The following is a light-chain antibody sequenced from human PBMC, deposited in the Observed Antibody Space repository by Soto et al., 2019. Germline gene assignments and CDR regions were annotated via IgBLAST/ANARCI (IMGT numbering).Light chain of an antibody. CDR3: QQRSNWPRT. V-gene: IGKV3-11*01. CDR1: QSVSSY. Sequence: EIVLTQSPATLSLSPGERATLSCRASQSVSSYLAWYQQKPGQAPRLLIYDASNRATGIPARFSGSGSGTDFTLTISSLGPEDFAVYNCQQRSNWPRTFGQGTKVEIK. J-gene: IGKJ1*01. CDR2: DAS.